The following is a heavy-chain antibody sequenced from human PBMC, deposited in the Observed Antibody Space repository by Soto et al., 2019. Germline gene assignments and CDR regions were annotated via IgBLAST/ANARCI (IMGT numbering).Heavy chain of an antibody. V-gene: IGHV5-10-1*01. CDR2: IDPSDSYT. Sequence: GESLKISCKGSGYSFTSYWISWVRQMPGKGLEWMGRIDPSDSYTNYSPSVQGHVTISADKSISTAYLQWSSLKASDTAMYYCVRYFGGRSYAFEIWGLGTMVPVSS. D-gene: IGHD6-19*01. CDR3: VRYFGGRSYAFEI. CDR1: GYSFTSYW. J-gene: IGHJ3*02.